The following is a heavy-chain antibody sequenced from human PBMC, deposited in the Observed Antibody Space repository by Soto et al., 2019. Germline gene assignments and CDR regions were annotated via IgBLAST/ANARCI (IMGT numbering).Heavy chain of an antibody. D-gene: IGHD3-22*01. CDR2: LSAYNGNT. Sequence: ASVKVSCKASGYTFTSYGISWVRQAPGQGLEWMGWLSAYNGNTNYAQKLQGRVTMTTDTSTSTAYMELRSLRSDDTAVYYCARGGYYYDSRGWAFDIWGQGTMVTVSS. J-gene: IGHJ3*02. CDR3: ARGGYYYDSRGWAFDI. V-gene: IGHV1-18*01. CDR1: GYTFTSYG.